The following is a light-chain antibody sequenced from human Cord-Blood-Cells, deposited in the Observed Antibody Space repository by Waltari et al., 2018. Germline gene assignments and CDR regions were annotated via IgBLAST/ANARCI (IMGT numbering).Light chain of an antibody. CDR3: QQYYSTPFT. J-gene: IGKJ3*01. Sequence: DIVMTQYTDSPDVSLGERATIHCKSSKSVLYSSNNKNYLAWYQQKPGQPPKLLIYWPSTRESGVPDRFSGSGSGTDFTLTISSLQAEDVAVYYCQQYYSTPFTFGPGTKVDIK. CDR1: KSVLYSSNNKNY. CDR2: WPS. V-gene: IGKV4-1*01.